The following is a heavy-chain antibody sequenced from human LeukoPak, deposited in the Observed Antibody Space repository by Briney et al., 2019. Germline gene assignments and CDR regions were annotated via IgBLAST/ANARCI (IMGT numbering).Heavy chain of an antibody. J-gene: IGHJ5*02. Sequence: GGSLRLSCAASGFTFSSYNMNWVRQAPGKGLEWVSYISSSSSTIYYADSVKGRFTISRDNAKNSLYLQMNSLRAEDTAVYYCAREAGNDYGNWFDPWGQGTLVTVSS. CDR3: AREAGNDYGNWFDP. V-gene: IGHV3-48*01. CDR1: GFTFSSYN. CDR2: ISSSSSTI. D-gene: IGHD4-17*01.